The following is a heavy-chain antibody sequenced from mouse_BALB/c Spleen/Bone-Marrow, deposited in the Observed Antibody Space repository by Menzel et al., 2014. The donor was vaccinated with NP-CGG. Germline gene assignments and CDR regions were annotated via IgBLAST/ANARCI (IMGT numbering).Heavy chain of an antibody. CDR2: ISDGGSYT. J-gene: IGHJ2*01. Sequence: EVMLVEPGGGLVKPGGSLKLSCAASGFTFXDYYMYWVRQTPEKRLEWVATISDGGSYTYYPDSVKGRFTISRDNAKNNLYLQMSSLKSEDTAMYYCARVSYDYFDYWGQGTTLTVSS. D-gene: IGHD2-4*01. CDR1: GFTFXDYY. CDR3: ARVSYDYFDY. V-gene: IGHV5-4*02.